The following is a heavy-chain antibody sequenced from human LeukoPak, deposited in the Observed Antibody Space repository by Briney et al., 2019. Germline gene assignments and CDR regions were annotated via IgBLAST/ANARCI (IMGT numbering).Heavy chain of an antibody. CDR3: ARDVDFDY. V-gene: IGHV4-59*01. D-gene: IGHD2-21*01. J-gene: IGHJ4*02. CDR2: IYYSGST. Sequence: SETLSLTCTVSGGSISSYYWSWIRQPPGKGLEWIGYIYYSGSTNYNPSLKSRVTISVDTSKNQFPLKLSSVTAAGTAVYYCARDVDFDYWGQGTLVTVSS. CDR1: GGSISSYY.